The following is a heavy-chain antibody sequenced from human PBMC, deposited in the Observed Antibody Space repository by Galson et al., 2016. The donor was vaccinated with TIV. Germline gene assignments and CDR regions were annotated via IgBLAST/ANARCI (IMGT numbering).Heavy chain of an antibody. CDR1: GFTVDSNY. J-gene: IGHJ5*01. Sequence: SLRLSCAASGFTVDSNYMTWVRQTPGKGLEWVSTISGTGISTYYAGSVKGRFTVSRDNSKSTLYLQMNSLRAEDTAIYYCAKDRGKQWLVPTDSWGQGTLVTVSS. D-gene: IGHD6-19*01. CDR3: AKDRGKQWLVPTDS. V-gene: IGHV3-23*01. CDR2: ISGTGIST.